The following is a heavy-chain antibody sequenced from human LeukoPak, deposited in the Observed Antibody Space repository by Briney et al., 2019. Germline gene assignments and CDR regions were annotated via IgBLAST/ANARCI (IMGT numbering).Heavy chain of an antibody. D-gene: IGHD3-16*01. CDR2: ISDSGGHT. J-gene: IGHJ4*02. V-gene: IGHV3-23*01. CDR3: AKLWFGDLSRGQAKFDY. Sequence: GGSLRLSCAASGFTLSNYVINWVRQAPGEGLEWVSTISDSGGHTYYADSVKGRFTISRDNSNKMIFLQMDSLRVEDTAVYYCAKLWFGDLSRGQAKFDYWGQGTLVTVSA. CDR1: GFTLSNYV.